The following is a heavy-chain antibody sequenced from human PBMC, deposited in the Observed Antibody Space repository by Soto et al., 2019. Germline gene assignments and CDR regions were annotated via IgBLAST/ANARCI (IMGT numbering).Heavy chain of an antibody. D-gene: IGHD6-13*01. CDR2: ISYDGSNK. Sequence: GGSLRLSCAASGFTFSSYAMHWVRQAPGKGLEWVAVISYDGSNKYYADSVKGRFTISRDNSKNTLYLQMNSLRAEDTAVYYCARAKLAAAGRGFDYWGQGTLVTVSS. CDR3: ARAKLAAAGRGFDY. J-gene: IGHJ4*02. CDR1: GFTFSSYA. V-gene: IGHV3-30-3*01.